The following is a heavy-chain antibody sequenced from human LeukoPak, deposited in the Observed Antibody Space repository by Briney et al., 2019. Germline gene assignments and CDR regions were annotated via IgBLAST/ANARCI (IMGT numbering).Heavy chain of an antibody. D-gene: IGHD1-26*01. V-gene: IGHV3-30*18. Sequence: GGSLRLSCAASGFTFSSYGMHWVRQAPGKGLEWVAVISYDGSNKYCADSVKGRFTISRDNSKNTLYLQMNSLRAEDTAVYYCAKLLSDYWGQGTLVTVSS. CDR2: ISYDGSNK. CDR3: AKLLSDY. CDR1: GFTFSSYG. J-gene: IGHJ4*02.